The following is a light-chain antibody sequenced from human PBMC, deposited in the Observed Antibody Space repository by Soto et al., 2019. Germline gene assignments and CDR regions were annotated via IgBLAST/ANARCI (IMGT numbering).Light chain of an antibody. V-gene: IGLV3-21*02. Sequence: SYELTQPPSVSVAPGQTARITCGGDNIGSKSVHWYQQKPGQAPVLVVYDESDRPSGIPERFSGSNPGNTATLTISGVEAGDEADYFCQVWDSSSDPHAVFGGGTQLTVL. CDR1: NIGSKS. CDR2: DES. J-gene: IGLJ7*01. CDR3: QVWDSSSDPHAV.